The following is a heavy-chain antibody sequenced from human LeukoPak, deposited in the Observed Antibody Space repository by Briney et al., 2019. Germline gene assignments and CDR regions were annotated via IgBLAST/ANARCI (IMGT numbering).Heavy chain of an antibody. V-gene: IGHV1-2*02. CDR1: GYTFTGYY. CDR2: INPNSGGT. CDR3: ARSWGSYAPFDY. Sequence: ASVKVSCKASGYTFTGYYMHWVRQAPGQGLEWMGWINPNSGGTNYAQKFQGRVTMTRDTSISTAYMELSRLRSDDTAVYYCARSWGSYAPFDYWGQGTLVTVSS. J-gene: IGHJ4*02. D-gene: IGHD7-27*01.